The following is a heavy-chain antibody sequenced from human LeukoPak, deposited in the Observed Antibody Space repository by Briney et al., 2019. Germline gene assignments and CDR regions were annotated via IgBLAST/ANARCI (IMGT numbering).Heavy chain of an antibody. D-gene: IGHD4-11*01. CDR1: GFIYSHYG. CDR2: IWSDGSNR. CDR3: ARDAQRGFDYSNSLEY. Sequence: GESLRLSCAASGFIYSHYGMHWVSQAPGKGLEWVAVIWSDGSNRFYAGSVKGRFTISRDNSQNTLFLQMNSLRAEDTAMYYCARDAQRGFDYSNSLEYWGHGTLVTVYS. V-gene: IGHV3-33*01. J-gene: IGHJ4*01.